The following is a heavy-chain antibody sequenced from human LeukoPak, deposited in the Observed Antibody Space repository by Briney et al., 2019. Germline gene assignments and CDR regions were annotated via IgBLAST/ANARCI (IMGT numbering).Heavy chain of an antibody. J-gene: IGHJ6*02. Sequence: SETLSLTCAVYGGSFSGYYWSWIRQPPGEGLEWSGEINHSGSTNYNPSLKSRVTISVDTSKNQFSLKLSSVTAADTAVYYCARARGNGAAAAPRYYYYGMDVWGQGTTVTVSS. CDR2: INHSGST. CDR1: GGSFSGYY. V-gene: IGHV4-34*01. CDR3: ARARGNGAAAAPRYYYYGMDV. D-gene: IGHD6-13*01.